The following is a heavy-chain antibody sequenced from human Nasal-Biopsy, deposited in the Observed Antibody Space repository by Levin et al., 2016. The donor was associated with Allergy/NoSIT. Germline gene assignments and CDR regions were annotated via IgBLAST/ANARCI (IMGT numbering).Heavy chain of an antibody. CDR1: GYTFIDYF. CDR2: ISPSSGVT. CDR3: AWGGPWGRHPYKDF. J-gene: IGHJ4*02. Sequence: ASVKVSCKASGYTFIDYFLHWVRQAPGQSPEWVGYISPSSGVTTYAQKFRGRVTITRDTSISTGYMQLSGLKSDDTAVYYCAWGGPWGRHPYKDFWGQGTLVTVSS. V-gene: IGHV1-2*02. D-gene: IGHD3-16*01.